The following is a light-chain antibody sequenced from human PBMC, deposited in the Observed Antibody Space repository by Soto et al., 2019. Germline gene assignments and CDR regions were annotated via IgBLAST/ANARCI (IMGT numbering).Light chain of an antibody. CDR3: QQYNNWPWT. CDR1: QSVSSN. V-gene: IGKV3-15*01. CDR2: DAS. Sequence: EIVMTQSPATLSVSPGERATLSCRASQSVSSNLAWYQQKPGQAPRLLISDASTRATCIPARFSGSGSGTDFTLSISSLQSEDFAVYYCQQYNNWPWTFGQGTKVEIK. J-gene: IGKJ1*01.